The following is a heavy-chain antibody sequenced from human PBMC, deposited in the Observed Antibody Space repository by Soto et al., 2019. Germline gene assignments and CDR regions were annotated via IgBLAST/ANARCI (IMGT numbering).Heavy chain of an antibody. J-gene: IGHJ4*02. CDR2: IYYSRST. D-gene: IGHD3-22*01. V-gene: IGHV4-61*08. Sequence: PSETLYLTCPVSGGSLRSGGYYWGWIRQHPGKGLEWIGYIYYSRSTNYNPSLKSRVTISVDTSKNQFSLKLSSVTAADTAVYYCARVPVYYKSSGDFSVFVSWGQGTLVTVSS. CDR1: GGSLRSGGYY. CDR3: ARVPVYYKSSGDFSVFVS.